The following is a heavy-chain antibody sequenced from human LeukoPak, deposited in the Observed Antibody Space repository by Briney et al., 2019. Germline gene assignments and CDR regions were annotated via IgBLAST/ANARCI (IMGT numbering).Heavy chain of an antibody. CDR2: INPNSGGT. CDR1: GYTFTGYY. D-gene: IGHD6-19*01. CDR3: ARGIGSGWYSTRFDP. J-gene: IGHJ5*02. Sequence: ASVKVSCKASGYTFTGYYMHWVRQAPGQGLEWMGWINPNSGGTNYAQKFQGRVTMTRDTSISTAYMELSRLRSGDTAVYYCARGIGSGWYSTRFDPWGQGTLVTVSS. V-gene: IGHV1-2*02.